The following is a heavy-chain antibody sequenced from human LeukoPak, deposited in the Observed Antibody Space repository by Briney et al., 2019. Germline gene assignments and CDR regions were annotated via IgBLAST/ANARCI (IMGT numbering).Heavy chain of an antibody. D-gene: IGHD3-22*01. J-gene: IGHJ4*02. CDR2: INHSGSA. V-gene: IGHV4-34*01. CDR1: GGSFSGYY. CDR3: ARGNYYDSSGLPFDH. Sequence: SETLSLTCAVYGGSFSGYYWSWIRQPPGKGLEWIGEINHSGSANYYPSLKSRVTMSVDTSKNQFSLNLSSVTAADTAVYYCARGNYYDSSGLPFDHWGQGTLVTVPS.